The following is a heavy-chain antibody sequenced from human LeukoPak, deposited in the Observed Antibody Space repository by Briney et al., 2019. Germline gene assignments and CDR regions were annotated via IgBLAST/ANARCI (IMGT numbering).Heavy chain of an antibody. D-gene: IGHD6-13*01. CDR1: GDSISDGDYY. CDR3: ARAWTSAGRFDF. J-gene: IGHJ4*02. CDR2: IYYSGGT. V-gene: IGHV4-30-4*01. Sequence: SETLSLTCTVSGDSISDGDYYWSWIRQPPGKGLEWLGYIYYSGGTYYNPSLKSRLTISVDTSRNQFSLKLSSVTAADTAVYYCARAWTSAGRFDFWGQGTLVPVSS.